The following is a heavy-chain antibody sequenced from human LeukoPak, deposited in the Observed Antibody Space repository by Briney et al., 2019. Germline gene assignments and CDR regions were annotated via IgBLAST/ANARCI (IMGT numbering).Heavy chain of an antibody. CDR1: GYTFTNYG. V-gene: IGHV1-18*01. CDR2: ISAYNGNT. Sequence: ASVKVSCKDSGYTFTNYGVSWVRQAPGQGLEWMGWISAYNGNTNYAQKLQGRVTMTTDTSTSTAYMELRSLRSDDTAVYYCARVSTVTLLDVWGKGTTVTVSS. J-gene: IGHJ6*04. CDR3: ARVSTVTLLDV. D-gene: IGHD4-17*01.